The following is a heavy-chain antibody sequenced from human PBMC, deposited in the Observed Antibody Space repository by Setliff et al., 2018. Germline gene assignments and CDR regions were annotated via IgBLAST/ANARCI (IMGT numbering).Heavy chain of an antibody. V-gene: IGHV3-48*04. Sequence: GGSLRLSCVVSGFSISNYGMTWVRQATGKGLEWISYISTSSGTRYYADSVKGRFTISRDNAKNSLYLQMNSLRVEDTAVYYCAKGGTHESDYWGQGTLVTVSS. CDR2: ISTSSGTR. D-gene: IGHD3-16*01. J-gene: IGHJ4*02. CDR1: GFSISNYG. CDR3: AKGGTHESDY.